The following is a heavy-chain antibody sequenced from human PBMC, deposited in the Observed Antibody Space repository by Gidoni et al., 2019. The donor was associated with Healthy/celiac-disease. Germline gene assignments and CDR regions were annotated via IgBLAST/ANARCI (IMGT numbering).Heavy chain of an antibody. D-gene: IGHD6-13*01. Sequence: QVQLVQSGAEVKKPGASVKVSCKASGYTFTGYYMHWVRQAPGQGLAWRGWFNPNSGGTNYAQKFQGRVTMTRDTSISTAYMELSRLRSDDTAVYYCARIWGGQIAAAAYNFDYWGQGTLVTVSS. CDR2: FNPNSGGT. CDR3: ARIWGGQIAAAAYNFDY. J-gene: IGHJ4*02. CDR1: GYTFTGYY. V-gene: IGHV1-2*02.